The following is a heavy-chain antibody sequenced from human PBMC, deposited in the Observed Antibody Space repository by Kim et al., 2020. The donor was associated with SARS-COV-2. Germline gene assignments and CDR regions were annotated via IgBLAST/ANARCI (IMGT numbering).Heavy chain of an antibody. D-gene: IGHD3-16*01. CDR2: IYYSGST. Sequence: SETLSLTCTVSGGSISSYYWSWIRQPPGKGLEWIGYIYYSGSTNYNPSLKSRVTISVDTSKNQFSLKLSSVTAADTAVYYCARDALGGGMDVWGQGTTVTVSS. J-gene: IGHJ6*02. CDR1: GGSISSYY. CDR3: ARDALGGGMDV. V-gene: IGHV4-59*01.